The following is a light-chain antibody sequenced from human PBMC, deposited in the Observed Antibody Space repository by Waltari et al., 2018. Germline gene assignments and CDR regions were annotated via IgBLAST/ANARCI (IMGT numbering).Light chain of an antibody. Sequence: DIQMTQSPATLSASVGHRVIITCRASQSISSWLVWYQQKPGKAPKLLIYKASSLESGVPSRFSGSGSGTEFTLTISSLQPDDFATYYCQQYNSYPVTFGPGTKVDIK. CDR1: QSISSW. J-gene: IGKJ3*01. CDR2: KAS. V-gene: IGKV1-5*03. CDR3: QQYNSYPVT.